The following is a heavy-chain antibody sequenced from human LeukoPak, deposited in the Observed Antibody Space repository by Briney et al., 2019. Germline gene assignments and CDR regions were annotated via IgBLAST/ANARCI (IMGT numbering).Heavy chain of an antibody. Sequence: GGSLRLSCAVSGFTLSNYGMSWVRQAPGKGLERVAGISGSGGSTNYADSVKGRSTISRDSPKNTLFLQMNSLRAEDTAVYFCAKRGVVIRVILVGFHREAYYFDSWGQGALVIVSS. CDR1: GFTLSNYG. CDR3: AKRGVVIRVILVGFHREAYYFDS. D-gene: IGHD3-10*01. CDR2: ISGSGGST. V-gene: IGHV3-23*01. J-gene: IGHJ4*02.